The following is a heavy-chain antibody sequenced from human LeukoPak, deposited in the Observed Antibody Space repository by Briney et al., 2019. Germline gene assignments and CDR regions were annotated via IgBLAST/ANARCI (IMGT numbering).Heavy chain of an antibody. CDR1: GYTFTSYD. Sequence: ASVKVSCKASGYTFTSYDINWVRQATGQGLEWMGWMNPNSGNTGYAQKFQGRVTITRNTSISTAYMELSSLRSEDTAVYYCARGLRVWWELHGVGAFDTWGQGTMVTVSS. D-gene: IGHD1-26*01. CDR3: ARGLRVWWELHGVGAFDT. V-gene: IGHV1-8*03. CDR2: MNPNSGNT. J-gene: IGHJ3*02.